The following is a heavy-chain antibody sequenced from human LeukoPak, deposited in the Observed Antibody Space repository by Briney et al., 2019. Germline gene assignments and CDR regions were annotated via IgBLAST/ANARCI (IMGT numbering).Heavy chain of an antibody. D-gene: IGHD5-24*01. CDR1: GYTFTSYG. Sequence: ASVKVTCKSSGYTFTSYGLSRVRQAPGQGLVCMGWISAYNGNTNYAQKLQGRVTMTTDTSTSTAYMELRSLRSDDTAVYYCARDDLEMATVIGYWGQGTLVTVSS. CDR2: ISAYNGNT. V-gene: IGHV1-18*01. CDR3: ARDDLEMATVIGY. J-gene: IGHJ4*02.